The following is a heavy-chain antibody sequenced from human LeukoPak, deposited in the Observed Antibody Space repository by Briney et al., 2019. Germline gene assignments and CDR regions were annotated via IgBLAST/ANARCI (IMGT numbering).Heavy chain of an antibody. CDR2: IGGSGGGP. V-gene: IGHV3-23*01. J-gene: IGHJ4*02. D-gene: IGHD3-22*01. Sequence: GGSLTLSCAASGFTFSSYGMTWVRQAPGKGLELVSGIGGSGGGPYYADSVKGRFTISRDNSKNTLSLQMNSLRAEDTAVYYCAKYPSSSGYYYGIDHWGQGSQATVSS. CDR3: AKYPSSSGYYYGIDH. CDR1: GFTFSSYG.